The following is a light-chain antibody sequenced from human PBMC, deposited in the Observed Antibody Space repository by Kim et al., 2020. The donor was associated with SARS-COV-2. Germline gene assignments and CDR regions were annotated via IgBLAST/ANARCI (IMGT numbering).Light chain of an antibody. J-gene: IGKJ1*01. CDR3: QQYGSSPWT. Sequence: PGDRPTLACRAGQTISSSYLAGYQQKPGQAPWLLIYGASNRATDIPVRFSGSGSGTDFTLTITRLESEDFAVYYCQQYGSSPWTFGQGTKVDIK. CDR2: GAS. CDR1: QTISSSY. V-gene: IGKV3-20*01.